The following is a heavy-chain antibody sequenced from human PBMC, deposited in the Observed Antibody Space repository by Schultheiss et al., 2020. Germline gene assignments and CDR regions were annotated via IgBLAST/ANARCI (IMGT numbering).Heavy chain of an antibody. CDR2: VTASGGAT. Sequence: GGSLRLSCAASGFTFDDYAMHWVRQAPGKGLVWVSAVTASGGATYYAGSVKGRFTISRDNSKNTLYLQMNSLRAEDTAVYYCAKGFGDSYAFWGQGTLVTVSS. V-gene: IGHV3-23*01. D-gene: IGHD3-10*01. CDR1: GFTFDDYA. J-gene: IGHJ4*02. CDR3: AKGFGDSYAF.